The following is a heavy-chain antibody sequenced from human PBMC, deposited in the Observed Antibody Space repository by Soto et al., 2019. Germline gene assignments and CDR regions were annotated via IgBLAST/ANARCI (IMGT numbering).Heavy chain of an antibody. Sequence: GGSLRLSCAASGFTFIDAWMSWVRQAPGKGLDWVGRIKSKSDGGTTEYAAPVRGRFTISRDDSKNTLYLQMNSLKTEDTAVYYCTTDLWRIAVVVGSTGYFNPWGQGTPVTVSS. V-gene: IGHV3-15*01. J-gene: IGHJ5*02. CDR2: IKSKSDGGTT. CDR3: TTDLWRIAVVVGSTGYFNP. D-gene: IGHD2-15*01. CDR1: GFTFIDAW.